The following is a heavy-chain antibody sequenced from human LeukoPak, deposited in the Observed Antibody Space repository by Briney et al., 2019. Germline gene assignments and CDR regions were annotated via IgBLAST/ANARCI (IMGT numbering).Heavy chain of an antibody. Sequence: ASVKVSCKASGYTFTGYYMHWVRQAPGQGLEWMGWINPNSGGTNYAQKFQGWVTMTRDTSISTAYMELSRLRSDDTAVYYCAREGGYRPEAFDIWGQGTMVTVSS. CDR2: INPNSGGT. CDR1: GYTFTGYY. J-gene: IGHJ3*02. V-gene: IGHV1-2*04. D-gene: IGHD6-13*01. CDR3: AREGGYRPEAFDI.